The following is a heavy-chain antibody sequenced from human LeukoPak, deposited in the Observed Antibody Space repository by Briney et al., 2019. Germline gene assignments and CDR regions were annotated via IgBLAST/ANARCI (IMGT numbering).Heavy chain of an antibody. J-gene: IGHJ4*02. V-gene: IGHV3-15*01. Sequence: PSETLSLTCAVYGGSFSGYYWSWVRQAPGKGLEWVGRNKRKTDGGTTGYAAPVKGRFAISRDDPKNTLFLQMNSLKTKDTAVYYCTTVTFCGGESSSVFDYWGQGTLVTVSS. D-gene: IGHD2-21*01. CDR3: TTVTFCGGESSSVFDY. CDR2: NKRKTDGGTT. CDR1: GGSFSGYY.